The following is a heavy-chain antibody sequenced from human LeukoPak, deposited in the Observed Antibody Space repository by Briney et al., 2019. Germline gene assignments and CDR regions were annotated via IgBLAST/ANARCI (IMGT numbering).Heavy chain of an antibody. CDR2: ISYDGSDK. CDR1: GFTFSSYG. J-gene: IGHJ6*02. Sequence: PGRSLRLSCAASGFTFSSYGMHWVRQAPGKGLEWVAVISYDGSDKYYADSVKGRFTISRDNSKNTLYLQMNSLRAEDTAVYYCAKDLGGDLYYYGMDVWGQGTTVTVSS. V-gene: IGHV3-30*18. D-gene: IGHD4-17*01. CDR3: AKDLGGDLYYYGMDV.